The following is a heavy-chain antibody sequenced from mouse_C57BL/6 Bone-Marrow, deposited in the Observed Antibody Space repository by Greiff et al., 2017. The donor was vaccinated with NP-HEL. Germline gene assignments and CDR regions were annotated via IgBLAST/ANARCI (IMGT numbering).Heavy chain of an antibody. Sequence: QVHVKQSGPELVKPGASVKISCKASGYAFSSSWMNWVKQRPGKGLEWIGRIYPGDGDTNYNGKFKGKATLTADKSSSTAYMQLSSLTSEDSAVYFCARWATYDGYPWFAYWGQGTLVTVSA. CDR3: ARWATYDGYPWFAY. J-gene: IGHJ3*01. CDR2: IYPGDGDT. CDR1: GYAFSSSW. D-gene: IGHD2-3*01. V-gene: IGHV1-82*01.